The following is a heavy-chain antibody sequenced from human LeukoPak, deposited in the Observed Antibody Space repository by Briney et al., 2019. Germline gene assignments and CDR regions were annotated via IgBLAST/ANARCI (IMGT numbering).Heavy chain of an antibody. CDR2: ISWNSGSI. D-gene: IGHD3-22*01. V-gene: IGHV3-9*01. Sequence: PGRSLRLSCAASGFTFDDYAMHWVRQAPGKGLEWVSGISWNSGSIGYADSVKGRFTISRDNAKNSLYLQMNSLRAEDTASYYCAKLSRGRYYYDSSGYCSTPDAFDIWGQGTMVTVSS. CDR1: GFTFDDYA. J-gene: IGHJ3*02. CDR3: AKLSRGRYYYDSSGYCSTPDAFDI.